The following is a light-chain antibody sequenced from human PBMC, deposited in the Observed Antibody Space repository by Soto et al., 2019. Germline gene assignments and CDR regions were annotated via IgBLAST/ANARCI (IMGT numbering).Light chain of an antibody. CDR3: SSYAGSATWA. Sequence: QSALTQPRSVSGPPGQAVTISCSGTSSDVGGYNYVAWYQHHPGKAPKLMIYDVSKRPSGVPDRFSGSKSGNTASLTISGLQAEDEADYYCSSYAGSATWAFGGGTKVTVL. V-gene: IGLV2-11*01. CDR2: DVS. CDR1: SSDVGGYNY. J-gene: IGLJ3*02.